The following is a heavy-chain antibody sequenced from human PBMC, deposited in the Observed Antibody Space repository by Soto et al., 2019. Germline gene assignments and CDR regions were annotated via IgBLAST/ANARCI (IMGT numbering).Heavy chain of an antibody. Sequence: GGSLRLSCAASGFTFSGSAMHWVRQASGKGLEWVGRIRSKANSYVTAYAASVKGRFTISRDDSKNTAYLQMNSLKTEDTAVYYCTRRGTTADYGMDVWGQGTTVTVSS. CDR1: GFTFSGSA. CDR3: TRRGTTADYGMDV. V-gene: IGHV3-73*01. J-gene: IGHJ6*02. CDR2: IRSKANSYVT. D-gene: IGHD4-17*01.